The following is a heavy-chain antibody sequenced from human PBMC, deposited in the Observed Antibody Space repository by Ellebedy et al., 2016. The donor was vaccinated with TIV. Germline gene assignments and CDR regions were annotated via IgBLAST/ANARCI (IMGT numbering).Heavy chain of an antibody. CDR2: IYNSGDA. D-gene: IGHD5-12*01. CDR1: GGSVTTDNYY. CDR3: AREMNIATTSDAFDI. V-gene: IGHV4-31*03. J-gene: IGHJ3*02. Sequence: MPSETLSLTCTVSGGSVTTDNYYWSWIRQHPGKGLEWIGYIYNSGDAYYNPSLRGRVSISFDTSKNQFYLKLSSVTAAETALYYCAREMNIATTSDAFDIWGQGTMVTVSS.